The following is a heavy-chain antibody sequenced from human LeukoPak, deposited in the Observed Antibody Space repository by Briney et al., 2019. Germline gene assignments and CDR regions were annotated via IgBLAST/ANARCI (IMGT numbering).Heavy chain of an antibody. CDR3: VRAIQGIADF. CDR2: INGERNIT. D-gene: IGHD6-13*01. CDR1: GFAFSNYW. V-gene: IGHV3-74*01. Sequence: PGGSLRLSCAASGFAFSNYWMHWVRQLPGKGLVWVSRINGERNITTYADSVKGRFTISRDNAKNTLSLQMNGLTAADTATYYCVRAIQGIADFWGQGILVTVSS. J-gene: IGHJ4*02.